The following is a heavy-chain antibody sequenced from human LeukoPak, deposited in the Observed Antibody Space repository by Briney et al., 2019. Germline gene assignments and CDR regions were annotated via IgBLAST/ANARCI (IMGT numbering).Heavy chain of an antibody. D-gene: IGHD5-18*01. J-gene: IGHJ4*02. V-gene: IGHV3-30*18. CDR2: ISYDGSNK. Sequence: PGGSLRLSCAASGFTFSTYGMHWVRQAPGKGLEWVAGISYDGSNKYYVGSVKGRFSVSRDNSKNTLYLEMNSLRAEDTALYYCAKDLRTYSYGLDYWGQGNLVTVSS. CDR1: GFTFSTYG. CDR3: AKDLRTYSYGLDY.